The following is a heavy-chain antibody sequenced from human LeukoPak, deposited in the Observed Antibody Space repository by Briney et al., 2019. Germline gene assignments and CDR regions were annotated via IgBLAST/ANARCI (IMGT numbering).Heavy chain of an antibody. CDR1: GFTFSSYA. J-gene: IGHJ4*02. V-gene: IGHV3-23*01. Sequence: QPGGSLRLSCAASGFTFSSYAMSWVRQAPGKGLEWVSTISGSGGGTYYADSVKGRFTISRDNSKNTLYLQMNSLTVDDTAVYYCANALYDNIDYWGQGTLVTVSS. CDR3: ANALYDNIDY. D-gene: IGHD3-9*01. CDR2: ISGSGGGT.